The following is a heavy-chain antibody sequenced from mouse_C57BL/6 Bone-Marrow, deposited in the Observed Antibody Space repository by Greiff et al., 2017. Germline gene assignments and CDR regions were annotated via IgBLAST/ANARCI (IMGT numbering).Heavy chain of an antibody. J-gene: IGHJ1*03. Sequence: EVMLVESGGGLVQPGGSLKLSCAASGLPFSDYGLAWVRQGPRKGPEWVAFISHLECSIYYADTVTGRFTIYRENAKNTLYMEMSSLRSEDTAMYYCARHDDGQGYFDVWGTGTTVTVSS. CDR3: ARHDDGQGYFDV. CDR2: ISHLECSI. V-gene: IGHV5-15*01. CDR1: GLPFSDYG. D-gene: IGHD2-3*01.